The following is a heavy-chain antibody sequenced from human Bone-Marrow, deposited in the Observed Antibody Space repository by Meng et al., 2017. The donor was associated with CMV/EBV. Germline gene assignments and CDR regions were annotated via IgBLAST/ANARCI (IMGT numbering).Heavy chain of an antibody. Sequence: GESLKISCAGSGFTFSSYEMNWVRQAPGKGLEWVSHISSSGSFVYYADSVKGRFTTSRDDAKNSLYLQMNSLRAEDTAVYYCARELSRLRHYHYGMDVWGQGTTVTVSS. CDR3: ARELSRLRHYHYGMDV. CDR1: GFTFSSYE. D-gene: IGHD5-12*01. V-gene: IGHV3-48*03. CDR2: ISSSGSFV. J-gene: IGHJ6*02.